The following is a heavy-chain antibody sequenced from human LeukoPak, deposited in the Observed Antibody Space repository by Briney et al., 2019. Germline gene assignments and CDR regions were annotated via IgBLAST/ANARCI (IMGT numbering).Heavy chain of an antibody. J-gene: IGHJ5*02. CDR2: IYTSGST. CDR3: AREVCSSTSCYRGWFDP. V-gene: IGHV4-61*02. Sequence: SQTLSLTCTVSGGSISSGSYYWRWIRQPAGKGLEWIVRIYTSGSTNYNPSLKSRVTISVDTSKNQFSLKLSSVTAADTAVYYCAREVCSSTSCYRGWFDPWGQGTLVTVSS. CDR1: GGSISSGSYY. D-gene: IGHD2-2*01.